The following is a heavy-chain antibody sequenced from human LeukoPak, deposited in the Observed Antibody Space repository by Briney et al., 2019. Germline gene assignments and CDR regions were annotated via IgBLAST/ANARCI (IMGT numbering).Heavy chain of an antibody. CDR1: GYTFTSYG. J-gene: IGHJ6*03. V-gene: IGHV1-18*01. CDR2: ISAYNGNT. CDR3: AREGKDIVVVPAAIPTDYYYYYYMDV. D-gene: IGHD2-2*01. Sequence: ASVKVSCKASGYTFTSYGISWVRQAPGQGLEWMGWISAYNGNTNYAQKLQGRVTMTTDTSTSTAYMELRSLRSDDTAVYYCAREGKDIVVVPAAIPTDYYYYYYMDVWGKGTTVTISS.